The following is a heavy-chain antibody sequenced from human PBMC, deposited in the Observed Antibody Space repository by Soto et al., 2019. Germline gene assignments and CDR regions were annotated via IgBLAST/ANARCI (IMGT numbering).Heavy chain of an antibody. J-gene: IGHJ4*02. D-gene: IGHD6-19*01. Sequence: PSETLSLTCAVYGGSFSGYYWSWIRQPPGKGLEWIGEINHSGSTNYNPSLKSRVTISVDTSKNQFSLKLSSVTAADTAVYYCASGYRSHFDYWAQRTLVTVSS. CDR2: INHSGST. CDR3: ASGYRSHFDY. V-gene: IGHV4-34*01. CDR1: GGSFSGYY.